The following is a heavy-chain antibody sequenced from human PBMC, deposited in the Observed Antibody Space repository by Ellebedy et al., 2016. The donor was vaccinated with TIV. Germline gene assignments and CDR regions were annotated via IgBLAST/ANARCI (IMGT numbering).Heavy chain of an antibody. D-gene: IGHD2-2*01. J-gene: IGHJ4*02. V-gene: IGHV1-3*01. CDR2: INAGNGNT. Sequence: ASVKVSXXASGYTFTSYAMHWVRQAPGQRLEWMGWINAGNGNTKYSQKVQGRVTITRDTSASTAYMELSSLRYEDTAVYYCARGGTVPATPGGYWGQGTLVTVSA. CDR3: ARGGTVPATPGGY. CDR1: GYTFTSYA.